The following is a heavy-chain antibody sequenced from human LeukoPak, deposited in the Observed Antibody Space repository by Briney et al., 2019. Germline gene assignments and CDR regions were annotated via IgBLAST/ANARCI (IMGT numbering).Heavy chain of an antibody. J-gene: IGHJ4*02. Sequence: GGSLRLSCAASGSTFSSYAMHWVRQAPGKGLEWVAVISYDGSNKYYADSVKGRFTISRDNSKNTLYLQMNSLRAEDTAVYYCAADRGINPFDYWGQGTLVTVSS. CDR1: GSTFSSYA. V-gene: IGHV3-30-3*01. CDR3: AADRGINPFDY. D-gene: IGHD1-14*01. CDR2: ISYDGSNK.